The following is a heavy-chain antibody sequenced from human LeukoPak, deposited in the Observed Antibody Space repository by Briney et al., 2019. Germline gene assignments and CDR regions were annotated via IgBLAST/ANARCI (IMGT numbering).Heavy chain of an antibody. CDR2: IYPGDSAP. D-gene: IGHD6-19*01. J-gene: IGHJ3*02. V-gene: IGHV5-51*01. Sequence: GESLQISCKGSAYSFTSYWIGWVRQMPGKGLEWMGIIYPGDSAPRYSPSFQGQVTISADESISTAYLQWSSLKASDTAMYYCARAYSSSGWYRLAFDIWGQGTMVTVSS. CDR1: AYSFTSYW. CDR3: ARAYSSSGWYRLAFDI.